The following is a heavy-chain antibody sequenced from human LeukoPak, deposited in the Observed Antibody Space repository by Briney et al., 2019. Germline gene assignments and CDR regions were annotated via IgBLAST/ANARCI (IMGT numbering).Heavy chain of an antibody. J-gene: IGHJ4*02. Sequence: ASVKVSCKASGYTFTGYYMHWVRQAPGQGLEWMGWINPNSGGTNYAQKFQGRVTMTRDTSISTAYMELSRLRSDDTAVYYCARGGYSIQLWSGGFDYWGQGTLVTVSS. CDR2: INPNSGGT. D-gene: IGHD5-18*01. CDR3: ARGGYSIQLWSGGFDY. V-gene: IGHV1-2*02. CDR1: GYTFTGYY.